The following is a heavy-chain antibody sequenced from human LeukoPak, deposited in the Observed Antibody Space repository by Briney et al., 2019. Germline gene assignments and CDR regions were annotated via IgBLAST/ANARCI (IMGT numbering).Heavy chain of an antibody. V-gene: IGHV1-18*01. Sequence: ASVKVSCKASGYTFTTYGISWVRQAPGQGLEWMGWISVYNGNANYVQKLQGRVTMTIDTSTSTAYMELRSLRSDDTAVYYCAREGYEQQLVDYWGQGTLVTVS. CDR2: ISVYNGNA. J-gene: IGHJ4*02. CDR1: GYTFTTYG. D-gene: IGHD6-13*01. CDR3: AREGYEQQLVDY.